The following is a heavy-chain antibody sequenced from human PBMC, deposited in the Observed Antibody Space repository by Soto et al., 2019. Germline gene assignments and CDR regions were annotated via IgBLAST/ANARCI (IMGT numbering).Heavy chain of an antibody. Sequence: GGSLRLSCTASGFTFGDYAMSWFRQAPGKGLEWVGFIRSKAYGGTTEYAASVKGRFTISRDDSKSIAYRQMNSLKTEDKAVYYCTSMGPRRITGVFDYWGQGTLVTVSS. CDR3: TSMGPRRITGVFDY. J-gene: IGHJ4*02. CDR1: GFTFGDYA. D-gene: IGHD1-20*01. CDR2: IRSKAYGGTT. V-gene: IGHV3-49*03.